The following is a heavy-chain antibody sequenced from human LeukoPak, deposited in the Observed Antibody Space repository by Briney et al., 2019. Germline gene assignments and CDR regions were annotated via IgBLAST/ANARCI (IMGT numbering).Heavy chain of an antibody. D-gene: IGHD6-13*01. Sequence: GESLKISCKGSGYSFTSYWIGWVRQMPGKGLEWRGIIYPGDSDTRYSPSFQGQVTISADKSISTAYLQWSSLKASDTAMYYCATRQQLRLDAFDIWGQGTMVTVSS. J-gene: IGHJ3*02. CDR3: ATRQQLRLDAFDI. CDR1: GYSFTSYW. V-gene: IGHV5-51*01. CDR2: IYPGDSDT.